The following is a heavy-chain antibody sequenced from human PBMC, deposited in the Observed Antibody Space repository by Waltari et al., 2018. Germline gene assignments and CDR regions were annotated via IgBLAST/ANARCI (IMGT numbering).Heavy chain of an antibody. D-gene: IGHD1-26*01. CDR1: GFTFSSYA. CDR3: AKDRVGATTSYYFDY. CDR2: IYSGGST. Sequence: EMQLLESGGGLVQPGGSLKLSCAASGFTFSSYAMSWVRQAPGKGLEWVSVIYSGGSTYYADSVKGRFTISRDNSKNTLYLQMNSLRAEDTAVYYCAKDRVGATTSYYFDYWGQGTLVTVSS. J-gene: IGHJ4*02. V-gene: IGHV3-23*03.